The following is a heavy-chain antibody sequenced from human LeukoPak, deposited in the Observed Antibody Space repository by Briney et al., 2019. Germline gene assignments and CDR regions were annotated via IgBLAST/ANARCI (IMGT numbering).Heavy chain of an antibody. CDR3: ARDVPAYGSGNT. J-gene: IGHJ5*02. V-gene: IGHV3-30*04. Sequence: GGSLRLSCAASGFTFSSYAMHWVRQAPGKGLEWVAVISYDGSNKYYADSVKGRFTISRDNSKNTLYLQMNSLRAEDTAVYYCARDVPAYGSGNTWGQGTLVTVSS. CDR2: ISYDGSNK. D-gene: IGHD3-10*01. CDR1: GFTFSSYA.